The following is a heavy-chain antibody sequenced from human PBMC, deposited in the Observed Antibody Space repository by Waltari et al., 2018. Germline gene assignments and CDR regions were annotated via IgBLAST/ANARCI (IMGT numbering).Heavy chain of an antibody. CDR2: IIPTVGKT. CDR1: GGSFASYG. D-gene: IGHD3-22*01. CDR3: AGGYYESSGFSFYYFYHMDV. V-gene: IGHV1-69*14. Sequence: QVQLVQSGAEVKKPGSPVTVSCKASGGSFASYGISWVRQAPGPGLEWMGGIIPTVGKTNDAQKFQGRATINADKSTSTAYMHLTSLRSEDAAVYYCAGGYYESSGFSFYYFYHMDVWGKGTTVTVSS. J-gene: IGHJ6*03.